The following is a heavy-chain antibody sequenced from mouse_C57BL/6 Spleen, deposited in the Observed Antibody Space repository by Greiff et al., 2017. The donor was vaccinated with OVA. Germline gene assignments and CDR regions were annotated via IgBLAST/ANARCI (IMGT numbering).Heavy chain of an antibody. CDR3: TRLVRGYFDY. J-gene: IGHJ2*01. CDR2: ISSGGDYI. V-gene: IGHV5-9-1*02. D-gene: IGHD6-2*01. CDR1: GFTFSSYA. Sequence: EVNVVESGEGLVKPGGSLKLSCAASGFTFSSYAMSWVRQTPEKRLEWVAYISSGGDYIYYADTVKGRFTISRDNARNTLYLQMSSLKSEDTAMYYCTRLVRGYFDYWGQGTTLTVSS.